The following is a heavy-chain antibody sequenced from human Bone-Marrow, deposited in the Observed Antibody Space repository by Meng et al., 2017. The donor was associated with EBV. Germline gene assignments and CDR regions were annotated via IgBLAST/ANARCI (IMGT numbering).Heavy chain of an antibody. D-gene: IGHD3-16*01. CDR3: ARGTYDRPVDP. V-gene: IGHV1-8*01. CDR1: GYTFTSYD. CDR2: MNPSSGNT. J-gene: IGHJ5*02. Sequence: QVQLVQCGAEVKKPGASVKVSGKASGYTFTSYDIHWVRQATGQGLEWMGWMNPSSGNTGYAQKFQDRVTMTRNTSISTAYMELSSLRSEDTAVYYCARGTYDRPVDPWGQGTLVTVSS.